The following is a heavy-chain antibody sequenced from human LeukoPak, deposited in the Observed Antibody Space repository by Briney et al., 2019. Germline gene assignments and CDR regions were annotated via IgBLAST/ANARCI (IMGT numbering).Heavy chain of an antibody. D-gene: IGHD1-1*01. CDR2: IYSGGST. CDR3: ARDPDRSLEDY. V-gene: IGHV3-66*01. Sequence: GSLRLSCAASGFTVSSNYMSWVRQAPGKGLEWVSVIYSGGSTYYADSVTGRFTISRDNSKNTLYLQMNSLRAEDTAVYYCARDPDRSLEDYWGQGTLVTVSS. CDR1: GFTVSSNY. J-gene: IGHJ4*02.